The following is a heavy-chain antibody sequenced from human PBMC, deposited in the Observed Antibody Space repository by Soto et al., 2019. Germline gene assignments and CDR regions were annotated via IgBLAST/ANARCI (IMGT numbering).Heavy chain of an antibody. J-gene: IGHJ3*02. CDR1: GFTFSNAW. Sequence: EVQLVESGGGLVKPGGSLRLSCAASGFTFSNAWMSWVRQAPGKGLEWVGRINSDGISTSYADSVKGRFTISRDNAKNTLYLQMHSLRAEDTAMYYCHLGWELTNAFDIWGQGTMVTVSS. D-gene: IGHD1-26*01. CDR3: HLGWELTNAFDI. V-gene: IGHV3-74*02. CDR2: INSDGIST.